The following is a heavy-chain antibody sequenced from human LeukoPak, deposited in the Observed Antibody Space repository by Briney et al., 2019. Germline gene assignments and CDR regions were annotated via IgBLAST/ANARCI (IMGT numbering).Heavy chain of an antibody. V-gene: IGHV4-59*08. Sequence: PSETLSLTCTVSGGSISSYYWSWIRQPPGKGLEWIGYIYYSGSTNYNTSLKSRVTISVDTSKNQFSLKLSSVTAADTAVYYCARHQPYYYDSSGYYSYWYFDLWGRGTLVTVSS. CDR1: GGSISSYY. D-gene: IGHD3-22*01. CDR2: IYYSGST. CDR3: ARHQPYYYDSSGYYSYWYFDL. J-gene: IGHJ2*01.